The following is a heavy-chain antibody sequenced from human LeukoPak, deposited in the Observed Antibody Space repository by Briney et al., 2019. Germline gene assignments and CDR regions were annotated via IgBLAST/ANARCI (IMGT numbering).Heavy chain of an antibody. V-gene: IGHV4-59*01. CDR3: ARGLFVVVPAAIRGSWFDP. J-gene: IGHJ5*02. Sequence: SETLSLTCTVSGGSISSYYWSWIRQPPGKGLEWIGYIYYSGSTNYNPSLKSRVTISIDTSKNQFSLKLSSVTAADTAVYYCARGLFVVVPAAIRGSWFDPWGQGTLVTVSS. CDR2: IYYSGST. D-gene: IGHD2-2*01. CDR1: GGSISSYY.